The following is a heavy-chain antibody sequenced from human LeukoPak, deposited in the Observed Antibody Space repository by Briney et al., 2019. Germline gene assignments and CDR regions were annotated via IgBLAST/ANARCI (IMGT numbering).Heavy chain of an antibody. Sequence: GGSLRLSCAAFGFTVSTNYMSWARQAPGKGLEWVSVVYSGGSTHYADSVKGRFTISRDNSKSTFYLQMDSLRDEDTAIYYCAKERFSTSSAIEFDFWGRGTLVTVSS. V-gene: IGHV3-53*01. CDR1: GFTVSTNY. J-gene: IGHJ4*02. CDR3: AKERFSTSSAIEFDF. D-gene: IGHD6-13*01. CDR2: VYSGGST.